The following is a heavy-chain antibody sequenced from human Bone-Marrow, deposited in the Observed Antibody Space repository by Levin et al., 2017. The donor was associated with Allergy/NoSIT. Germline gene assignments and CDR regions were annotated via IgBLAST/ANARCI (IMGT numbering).Heavy chain of an antibody. Sequence: GESLKISCAASGFTLSNVRISWVRQAPGKGLEWVGHINTIADGGTADSAAPVKGRFIISRDDSKNTLFLQMNNLKTEDKAVYYCTTDSVVSRVWGQGTLVIVSS. V-gene: IGHV3-15*01. CDR3: TTDSVVSRV. CDR2: INTIADGGTA. CDR1: GFTLSNVR. D-gene: IGHD2-15*01. J-gene: IGHJ4*02.